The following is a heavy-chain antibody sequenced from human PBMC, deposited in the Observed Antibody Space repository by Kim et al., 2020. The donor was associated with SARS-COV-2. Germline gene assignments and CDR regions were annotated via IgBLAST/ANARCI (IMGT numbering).Heavy chain of an antibody. CDR1: GFTFSSYG. CDR2: IWYDGSNK. Sequence: GGSLRLSCAASGFTFSSYGMHWVRQAPGKGLEWVAVIWYDGSNKYYADSVKGRFTISRDNSKNTLYLQMNSLRAEDTAVYYCARDLDYYDSSGYYGPFDYWGQGTLVTVSS. V-gene: IGHV3-33*01. J-gene: IGHJ4*02. D-gene: IGHD3-22*01. CDR3: ARDLDYYDSSGYYGPFDY.